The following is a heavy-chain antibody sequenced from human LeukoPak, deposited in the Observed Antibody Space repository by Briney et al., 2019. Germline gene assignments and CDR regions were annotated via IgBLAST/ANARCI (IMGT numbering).Heavy chain of an antibody. V-gene: IGHV4-34*01. CDR1: GRSFSGYY. Sequence: SETLSLTCAVYGRSFSGYYWSWIRQTPGKGLEWIGEINHSGSTNYNPSLKSRVTISVDTSKNQFSLKLSSVTAADTAVYYCARLILPAASYYFDYWGQGTLVTVSS. CDR3: ARLILPAASYYFDY. CDR2: INHSGST. J-gene: IGHJ4*02. D-gene: IGHD2-2*01.